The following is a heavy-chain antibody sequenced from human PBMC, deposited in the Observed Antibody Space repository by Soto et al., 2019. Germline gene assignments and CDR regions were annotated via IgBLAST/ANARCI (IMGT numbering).Heavy chain of an antibody. D-gene: IGHD2-15*01. J-gene: IGHJ3*02. V-gene: IGHV3-30-3*01. CDR3: ARYCSGGSCTGAFDI. CDR2: ISYDGSNK. CDR1: GFTFSSYA. Sequence: QVQLVESGGGVVQPGRSLRLSCAASGFTFSSYAMHWVRQAPGKGLEWVAVISYDGSNKYYADSVKGRFTISRDNSKNTLYLQMNSLRAEDTAVYYCARYCSGGSCTGAFDIWGQGTMVTVSS.